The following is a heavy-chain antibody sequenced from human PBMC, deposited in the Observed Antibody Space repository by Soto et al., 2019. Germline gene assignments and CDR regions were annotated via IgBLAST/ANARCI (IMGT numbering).Heavy chain of an antibody. D-gene: IGHD6-19*01. CDR2: MSGTGGST. J-gene: IGHJ4*02. V-gene: IGHV3-23*01. Sequence: EVQLLESGGGLVQPGRSLRLSCAASGFTFSSYAMNWVRQAPGKGLEWVSAMSGTGGSTYYADSVKGRFTISRDNSKNTLYLQMNSLSVEDTGVCYGAKAVFSSGWSPSYFDYWGQGTLVTVSS. CDR3: AKAVFSSGWSPSYFDY. CDR1: GFTFSSYA.